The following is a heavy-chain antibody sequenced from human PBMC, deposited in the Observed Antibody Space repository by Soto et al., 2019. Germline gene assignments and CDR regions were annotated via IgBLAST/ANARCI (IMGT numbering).Heavy chain of an antibody. J-gene: IGHJ4*02. V-gene: IGHV1-69*13. CDR3: GSGPFGDWLLKY. Sequence: SVKVSCKASGGTFSSHAISWVRQAPGRGLEWMGGIIPIFGTTNYAQNFRARVTITADESTSTAYMELSSLTSEDTAVYYCGSGPFGDWLLKYWGQGTLVTVSS. CDR1: GGTFSSHA. D-gene: IGHD3-3*02. CDR2: IIPIFGTT.